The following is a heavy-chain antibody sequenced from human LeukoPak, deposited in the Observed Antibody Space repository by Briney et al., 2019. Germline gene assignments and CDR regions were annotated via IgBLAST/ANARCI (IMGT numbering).Heavy chain of an antibody. Sequence: PGRSLRLSCEASGFTFSSYAMHWVRQAPGKGLEWVAIISYDGINKHNADSVKGRIIISRDNSKNTLYLQLNNLRAEDTAMYYGAREQQQLADYWGQGTLVTVSS. CDR2: ISYDGINK. J-gene: IGHJ4*02. CDR3: AREQQQLADY. D-gene: IGHD6-13*01. V-gene: IGHV3-30-3*01. CDR1: GFTFSSYA.